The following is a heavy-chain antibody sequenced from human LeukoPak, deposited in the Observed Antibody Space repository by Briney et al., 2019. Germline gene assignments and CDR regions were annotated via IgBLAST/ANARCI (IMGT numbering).Heavy chain of an antibody. Sequence: GGSLRLSCAASGFTFSSYAMSWVRQAPGKGLEWVSAISGSGGSTYYADSVKGRFTISRDNSKNTLYPQMNSLRAEDTAVYYCAKDREVAATLYAEYFQHWGQGTLVTVSS. CDR2: ISGSGGST. D-gene: IGHD2-15*01. V-gene: IGHV3-23*01. CDR3: AKDREVAATLYAEYFQH. J-gene: IGHJ1*01. CDR1: GFTFSSYA.